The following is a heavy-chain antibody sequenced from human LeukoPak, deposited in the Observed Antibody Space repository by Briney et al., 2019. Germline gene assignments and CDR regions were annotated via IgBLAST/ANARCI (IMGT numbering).Heavy chain of an antibody. CDR3: ARDFGRWYFDY. V-gene: IGHV3-48*04. CDR2: IRSSGSTI. J-gene: IGHJ4*02. CDR1: GFTFSSYS. D-gene: IGHD4-23*01. Sequence: PGRSLRLSCAASGFTFSSYSMIWVRQAPGKGLEWVSYIRSSGSTIYYADSVKGRFIISRDNAKNSLYLQMNSLRAEDTAVYYCARDFGRWYFDYWGQGTLVTVSS.